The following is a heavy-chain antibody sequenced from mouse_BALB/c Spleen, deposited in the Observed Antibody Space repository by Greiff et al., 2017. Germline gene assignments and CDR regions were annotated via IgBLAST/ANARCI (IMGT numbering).Heavy chain of an antibody. D-gene: IGHD1-1*01. CDR1: GFTFSSYA. Sequence: EVKLVESGGGLVKPGGSLKLSCAASGFTFSSYAMSWVRQTPEKRLEWVASISSGGSTYYPDSVKGRFTISRDNARNILYLQMSSLRSEDTAMYYCASLRLFAYWGQGTLVTVSA. CDR3: ASLRLFAY. CDR2: ISSGGST. J-gene: IGHJ3*01. V-gene: IGHV5-6-5*01.